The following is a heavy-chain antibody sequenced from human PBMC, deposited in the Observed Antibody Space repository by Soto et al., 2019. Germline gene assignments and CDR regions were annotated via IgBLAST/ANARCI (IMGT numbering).Heavy chain of an antibody. D-gene: IGHD2-2*01. Sequence: QVQLVQSGAEVKKPGASVKVSCKASGYTFTSYGISWVRQAPGQGLEWMGWISAYNGNTNYAQNLQGRVTMTTDTSTSTAYMELRRLRSDDTAVYYCAKSRYCSSTSCYGGYYYYYYYMDVCGKGTTVTVSS. CDR1: GYTFTSYG. CDR3: AKSRYCSSTSCYGGYYYYYYYMDV. J-gene: IGHJ6*03. CDR2: ISAYNGNT. V-gene: IGHV1-18*01.